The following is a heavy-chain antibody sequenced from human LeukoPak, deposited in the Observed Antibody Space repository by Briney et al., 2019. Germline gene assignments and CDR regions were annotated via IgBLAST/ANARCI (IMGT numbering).Heavy chain of an antibody. Sequence: GGSLRLSCAASGFTFDDYAMHWVRQAPGKGLEWVSGISWNSGSIGYADSVKGRFTISRDNAKNSLYLQMNSLRAEDTALYYSAKDLREEWLAFDYWGQGTLVTVSS. CDR2: ISWNSGSI. D-gene: IGHD5-12*01. CDR3: AKDLREEWLAFDY. J-gene: IGHJ4*02. CDR1: GFTFDDYA. V-gene: IGHV3-9*01.